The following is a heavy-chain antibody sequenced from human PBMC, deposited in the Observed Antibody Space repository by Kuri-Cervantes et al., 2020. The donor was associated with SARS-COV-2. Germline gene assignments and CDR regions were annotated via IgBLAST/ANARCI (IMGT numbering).Heavy chain of an antibody. J-gene: IGHJ4*02. D-gene: IGHD3-22*01. Sequence: GGSLRLSCAASGFTFSSYAMHWVRQAPGKGLEWVAVISYDGSNKYYADSVKGRFTISRDNSKNTLYLQMNSLRAEDTAVYYCARVDPTMTPDYWGQGTLVTVSS. V-gene: IGHV3-30-3*01. CDR1: GFTFSSYA. CDR3: ARVDPTMTPDY. CDR2: ISYDGSNK.